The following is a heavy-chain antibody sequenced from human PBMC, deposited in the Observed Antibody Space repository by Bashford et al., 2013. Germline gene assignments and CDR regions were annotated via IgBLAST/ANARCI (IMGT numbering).Heavy chain of an antibody. CDR2: IRSKAYGGTT. D-gene: IGHD3-9*01. J-gene: IGHJ6*02. CDR1: GFTFGDYA. CDR3: TGHYDILTGYDPRFGGYGMDV. Sequence: GSLRLSCTASGFTFGDYAMSWVRQAPGKGLEWVGFIRSKAYGGTTEYAASVKGRFTISRDDSKSIAYLQMNSLKTEDTAVYYCTGHYDILTGYDPRFGGYGMDVWGQGTTVTVSS. V-gene: IGHV3-49*04.